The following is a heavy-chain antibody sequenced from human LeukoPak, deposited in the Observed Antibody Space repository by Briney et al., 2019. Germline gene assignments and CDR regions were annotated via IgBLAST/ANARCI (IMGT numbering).Heavy chain of an antibody. CDR2: INYSGST. D-gene: IGHD6-19*01. V-gene: IGHV4-59*08. J-gene: IGHJ4*02. Sequence: SETLSLTRTVSVGSLSSYYWSRLRQPPGNRLEWIGDINYSGSTNYNPSRKSRVSISVDTSKNQFSLKLSSVTAADTALYYCARQITVPGKTLFDSWGQGTLVTVSS. CDR1: VGSLSSYY. CDR3: ARQITVPGKTLFDS.